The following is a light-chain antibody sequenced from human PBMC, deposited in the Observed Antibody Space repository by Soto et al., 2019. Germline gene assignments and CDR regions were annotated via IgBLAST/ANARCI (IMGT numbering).Light chain of an antibody. Sequence: EIVMTQSPATLSVSPGARATLSCRASQSVSSNLAWYQQKPGQAPRLLIYGASTRSTGVPARFSGSRSGTEFTLPISSLQSEDFTGYYCQQDNNWPPTFGQGTRLEIK. CDR3: QQDNNWPPT. CDR1: QSVSSN. CDR2: GAS. J-gene: IGKJ5*01. V-gene: IGKV3-15*01.